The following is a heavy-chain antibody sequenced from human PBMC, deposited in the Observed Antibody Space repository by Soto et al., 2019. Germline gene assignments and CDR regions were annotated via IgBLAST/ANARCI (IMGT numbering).Heavy chain of an antibody. CDR2: IYYSGST. J-gene: IGHJ4*02. D-gene: IGHD3-10*01. Sequence: SETLSLTCTVPGGSISSYYWHWIRQSPGKGLEWIGYIYYSGSTNYNPSLKSRVTISVDTSKNQFSLKLSSVTAADTAVYYCARTVTLRGYYFDYWGQGTLVTVSS. V-gene: IGHV4-59*01. CDR1: GGSISSYY. CDR3: ARTVTLRGYYFDY.